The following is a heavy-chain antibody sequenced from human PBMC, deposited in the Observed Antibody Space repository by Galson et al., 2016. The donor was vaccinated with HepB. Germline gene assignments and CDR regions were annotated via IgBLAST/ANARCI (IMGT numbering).Heavy chain of an antibody. V-gene: IGHV2-5*02. CDR2: IYWDDDK. D-gene: IGHD3-22*01. CDR1: GFSLTTSGVG. J-gene: IGHJ4*02. CDR3: AHTTPRYYYDSNRYYYFDY. Sequence: PALVKPTQTLTLTCTFSGFSLTTSGVGVGWIRQPPGKALEWLTVIYWDDDKRYSPSLKSRLTITKDTSKNQVALTMTNMDPVDTGTYYCAHTTPRYYYDSNRYYYFDYWGQGTLVTVSS.